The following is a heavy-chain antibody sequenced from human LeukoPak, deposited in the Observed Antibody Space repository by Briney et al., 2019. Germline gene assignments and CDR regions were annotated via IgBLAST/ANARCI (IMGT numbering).Heavy chain of an antibody. Sequence: GGSLRLSCAASGFTFNSYAVHWVRQAPGKGLEWVAVISYDGSISFYAASVKGRFTISRDNSKNTLDLQMNSLRAEDTAVYYCARGPVVGAIHDVFDMWGQGTMVIVSS. J-gene: IGHJ3*02. CDR2: ISYDGSIS. D-gene: IGHD1-26*01. V-gene: IGHV3-30-3*01. CDR3: ARGPVVGAIHDVFDM. CDR1: GFTFNSYA.